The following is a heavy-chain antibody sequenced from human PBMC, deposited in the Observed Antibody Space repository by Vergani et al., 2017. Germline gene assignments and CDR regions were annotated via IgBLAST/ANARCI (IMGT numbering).Heavy chain of an antibody. V-gene: IGHV3-74*01. D-gene: IGHD3-3*01. Sequence: EVQLVESGGGLVQPGGSLRLSCAASGFTFSSYWMHWVRQAPGKGLVWVSRINSDGSSTSYADSVKGRFTISRDNAKNTLYLQMNSLRAEDTAVYYCARGYYDFWSGYWDLVDYWGQGTLVTVSS. CDR1: GFTFSSYW. CDR3: ARGYYDFWSGYWDLVDY. CDR2: INSDGSST. J-gene: IGHJ4*02.